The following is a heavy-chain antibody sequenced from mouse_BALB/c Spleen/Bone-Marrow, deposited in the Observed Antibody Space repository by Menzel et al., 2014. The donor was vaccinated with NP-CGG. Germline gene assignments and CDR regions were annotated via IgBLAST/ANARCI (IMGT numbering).Heavy chain of an antibody. CDR2: IYPGSGST. J-gene: IGHJ3*01. D-gene: IGHD3-1*01. CDR3: ARFSQLGLLAY. Sequence: QVQLKESGAELVKPGTSVKLSCKASGYNFTSYWINWVKLRPGQGLEWIGDIYPGSGSTNYNERFKSKATLTVDTSSSTAYMQLSSQASEDSALYYCARFSQLGLLAYWGQGTLVTGSA. CDR1: GYNFTSYW. V-gene: IGHV1-55*01.